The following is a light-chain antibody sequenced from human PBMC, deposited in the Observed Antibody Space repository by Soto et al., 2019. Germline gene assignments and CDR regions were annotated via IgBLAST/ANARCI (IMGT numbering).Light chain of an antibody. CDR3: QVWDTSSDHLVV. V-gene: IGLV3-21*04. CDR1: NIGSKS. CDR2: YDS. Sequence: SYELTQPPSVSVAPGKTARITCGGDNIGSKSVHWYQRKPGQAPVLVIYYDSDRPSGIPERFSGSNSGNTATLTISWVEAGDEADYYCQVWDTSSDHLVVFGGGTKLTVL. J-gene: IGLJ2*01.